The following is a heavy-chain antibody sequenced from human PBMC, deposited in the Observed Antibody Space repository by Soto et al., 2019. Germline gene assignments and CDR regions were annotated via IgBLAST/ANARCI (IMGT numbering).Heavy chain of an antibody. CDR1: GDTFSDYY. D-gene: IGHD2-21*02. CDR2: VNPSGGHT. Sequence: QVQLMQSGAEVKKPGASVKVSCKASGDTFSDYYIHWVRQAPGKGLEWMGTVNPSGGHTTYSQHFLGRVTMTRDTSTSTLHMELTSLTSEDTAVYYCARWGHVVVVTAALDYWGQGTLVTVSS. J-gene: IGHJ4*02. CDR3: ARWGHVVVVTAALDY. V-gene: IGHV1-46*01.